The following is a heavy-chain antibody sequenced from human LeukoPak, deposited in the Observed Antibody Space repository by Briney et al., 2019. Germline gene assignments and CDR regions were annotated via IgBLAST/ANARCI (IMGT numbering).Heavy chain of an antibody. V-gene: IGHV3-30*03. CDR1: GFTFSSYG. J-gene: IGHJ3*02. CDR2: ISYDGSNK. CDR3: ASSIRGLYYDFWSGYPDAFDI. D-gene: IGHD3-3*01. Sequence: GRSLRLSCAASGFTFSSYGMHWVRQAPGKGLEWVAVISYDGSNKYYADSVKGRFTISRDNSKNTLYLQMNSLRSEDTAVYYCASSIRGLYYDFWSGYPDAFDIWGQGTMVTVSS.